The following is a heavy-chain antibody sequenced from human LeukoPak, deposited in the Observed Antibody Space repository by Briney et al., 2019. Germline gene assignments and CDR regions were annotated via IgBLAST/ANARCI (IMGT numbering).Heavy chain of an antibody. V-gene: IGHV1-8*01. Sequence: ASVTVSCTASGYTFTSYDINWVRQATGQGLEWMGWMNPNSGNTGYAKKFQGRVTMTRNTSISTAYMELSSLRSEDTAVYYCATIAARGYWGQGTLVTVSS. CDR2: MNPNSGNT. D-gene: IGHD6-6*01. J-gene: IGHJ4*02. CDR3: ATIAARGY. CDR1: GYTFTSYD.